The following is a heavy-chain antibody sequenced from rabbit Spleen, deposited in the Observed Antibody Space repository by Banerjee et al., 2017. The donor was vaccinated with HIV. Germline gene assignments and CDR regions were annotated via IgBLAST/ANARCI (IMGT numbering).Heavy chain of an antibody. J-gene: IGHJ6*01. Sequence: LVEYGGDLVKPGAALTLTCTASGFSFSYNDYMCWVRQPPGKGPEWIACIGAAITYTTYYATWAKGRFTISKTSSTTVTLQMTSLTAADTATYFCARDSGTSFSSYGMDLWGQGTLVTVS. CDR1: GFSFSYNDY. CDR3: ARDSGTSFSSYGMDL. D-gene: IGHD8-1*01. V-gene: IGHV1S40*01. CDR2: IGAAITYTT.